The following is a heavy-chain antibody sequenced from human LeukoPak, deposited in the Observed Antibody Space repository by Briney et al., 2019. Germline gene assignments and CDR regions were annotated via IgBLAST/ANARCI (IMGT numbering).Heavy chain of an antibody. J-gene: IGHJ5*02. D-gene: IGHD3-16*01. CDR3: GKEGGA. CDR1: GFTFSSQA. Sequence: GGSLRLSCAASGFTFSSQAMTWVRQAPGKGPEWVSAIGGRGGSTYYADSVGGRFTISRDNSKDMVYLQMNSLKVEDTATYYCGKEGGAWGQGTKVTVSS. V-gene: IGHV3-23*01. CDR2: IGGRGGST.